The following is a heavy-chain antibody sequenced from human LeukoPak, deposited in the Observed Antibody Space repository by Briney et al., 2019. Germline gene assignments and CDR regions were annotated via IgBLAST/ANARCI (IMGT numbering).Heavy chain of an antibody. CDR3: ARSGSNRYRQQLEYFQH. J-gene: IGHJ1*01. Sequence: ASVKVSCKASGYTFTSYGISWVRQAPGQGLEWMGWISAYNGNTNYAQKLQGRVTMTTDTSTSTAYMELRSLRSDDTAVYYCARSGSNRYRQQLEYFQHWGQGTLVTVSS. D-gene: IGHD6-13*01. CDR2: ISAYNGNT. CDR1: GYTFTSYG. V-gene: IGHV1-18*01.